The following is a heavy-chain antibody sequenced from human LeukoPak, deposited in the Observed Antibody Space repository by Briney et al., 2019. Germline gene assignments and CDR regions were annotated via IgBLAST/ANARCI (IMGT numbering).Heavy chain of an antibody. D-gene: IGHD3-16*01. CDR1: GFTFSSYG. V-gene: IGHV3-30*02. Sequence: GGSLRLSCAASGFTFSSYGMHWVRQAPGKGLEWVAFIRYDGSNKYYADSVKGRFTISRDNSKNTLYLQMNSLRAEDTAVYYCAKSRRSGGVIADFDYWGQGTLVTVSS. J-gene: IGHJ4*02. CDR2: IRYDGSNK. CDR3: AKSRRSGGVIADFDY.